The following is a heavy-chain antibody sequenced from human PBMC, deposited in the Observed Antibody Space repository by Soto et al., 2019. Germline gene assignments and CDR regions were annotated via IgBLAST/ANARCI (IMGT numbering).Heavy chain of an antibody. V-gene: IGHV3-15*07. CDR1: GFIFSHAW. D-gene: IGHD2-21*01. J-gene: IGHJ5*02. CDR2: VKNNGGAT. Sequence: EVKLVESGGDLVKPGGSLRLSCAASGFIFSHAWFHWVRQPPGKGLKLVGRVKNNGGATDYAPSVKGRFTISRDDSKDMVYLQMSSLRTEDTAIYYCAADLGPAYDSNNCFDPWCQGTLVTVSS. CDR3: AADLGPAYDSNNCFDP.